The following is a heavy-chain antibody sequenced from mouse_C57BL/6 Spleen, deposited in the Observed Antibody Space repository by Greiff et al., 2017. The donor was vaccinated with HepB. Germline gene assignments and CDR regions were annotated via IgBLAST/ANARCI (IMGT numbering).Heavy chain of an antibody. CDR2: IYPGDGDT. V-gene: IGHV1-82*01. D-gene: IGHD1-1*01. CDR1: GYAFSSSW. Sequence: VQLVESGPELVKPGASVKISCKASGYAFSSSWMNWVKQRPGKGLEWIGRIYPGDGDTNYNGKFKGKATLTADKSSSTAYMQLSSLTSEDSAVYFCARWRDYYGSSQYAMDYWGQGTSVTVSS. CDR3: ARWRDYYGSSQYAMDY. J-gene: IGHJ4*01.